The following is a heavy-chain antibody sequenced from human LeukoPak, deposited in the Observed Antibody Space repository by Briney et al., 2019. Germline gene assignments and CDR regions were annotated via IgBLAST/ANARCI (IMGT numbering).Heavy chain of an antibody. Sequence: GESLKISCKGSGYTFTNNWIGWVRQMPGKGLEWMGITYPGDSNTRYSPSFQGQVTISADKSISSAYLQWSSLKASDTAMYYCVRSPACSSGTCYPNWFDPWGQGTLVTVSS. CDR1: GYTFTNNW. CDR3: VRSPACSSGTCYPNWFDP. J-gene: IGHJ5*02. V-gene: IGHV5-51*01. CDR2: TYPGDSNT. D-gene: IGHD2-15*01.